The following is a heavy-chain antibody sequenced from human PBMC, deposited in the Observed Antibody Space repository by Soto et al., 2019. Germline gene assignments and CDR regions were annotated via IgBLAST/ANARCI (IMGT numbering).Heavy chain of an antibody. CDR3: ATTPYNWNDFDY. J-gene: IGHJ4*02. CDR1: GYTLTELS. CDR2: FDPEDGET. Sequence: ASVKVSCKVSGYTLTELSMHWVRQAPGKGLEWMGGFDPEDGETIYAQKFQGRVTMTEDTSTDTAYMELSSLRSEDTAVYYCATTPYNWNDFDYWGQGTLVTVS. V-gene: IGHV1-24*01. D-gene: IGHD1-20*01.